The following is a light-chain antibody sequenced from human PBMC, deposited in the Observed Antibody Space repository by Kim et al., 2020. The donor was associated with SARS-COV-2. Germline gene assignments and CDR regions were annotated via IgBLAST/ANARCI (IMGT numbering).Light chain of an antibody. J-gene: IGKJ4*01. Sequence: SPGERATLPFRPSHSVSRSYLAWYQQKPGQPPRLLIYGASSRATGIPDRFSGSGSGTDFTLTISRLEPEDFAVYYCQQYGSSRLTFGGGTKVDIK. CDR3: QQYGSSRLT. V-gene: IGKV3-20*01. CDR2: GAS. CDR1: HSVSRSY.